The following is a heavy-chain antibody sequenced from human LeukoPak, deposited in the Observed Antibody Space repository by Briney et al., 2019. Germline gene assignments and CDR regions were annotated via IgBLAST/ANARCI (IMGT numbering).Heavy chain of an antibody. CDR3: AGGFGGF. Sequence: GGSLRLSCAASGFTFSTYWMHWVRQAPGKGLVWVSRINSDGDYTSYADSVKGRFTISRDNAKSTLYLQMNSLRAEDTAVYYCAGGFGGFWGQGTLVTVSS. V-gene: IGHV3-74*01. J-gene: IGHJ4*02. CDR1: GFTFSTYW. CDR2: INSDGDYT. D-gene: IGHD4-23*01.